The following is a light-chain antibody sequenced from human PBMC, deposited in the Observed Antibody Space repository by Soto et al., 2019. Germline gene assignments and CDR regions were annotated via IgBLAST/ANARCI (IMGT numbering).Light chain of an antibody. CDR3: ETWDSNTRV. J-gene: IGLJ3*02. CDR1: SGHSSYI. V-gene: IGLV4-60*02. CDR2: VEDSGSY. Sequence: QPVLTQSSSASACLGSSVKLTCTLSSGHSSYIIAWHQQQPGKAPQYLMKVEDSGSYNKGSGVPDRFSGSSSGADRHLTISNLQFEDEADYYCETWDSNTRVFGGGTKLTVL.